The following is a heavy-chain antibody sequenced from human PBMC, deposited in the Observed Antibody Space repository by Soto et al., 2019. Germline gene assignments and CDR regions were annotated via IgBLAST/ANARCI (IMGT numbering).Heavy chain of an antibody. Sequence: GGSLRLSCAASGFTFSSYAVSWVRPAPGKGLEWVSAISGSGGSTYYADSVKGRFTISRDNSKNTLYLQMNSLRAEDTAVYYCAKVRRYSSSSGLVDYWGQGTLVTVSS. CDR3: AKVRRYSSSSGLVDY. J-gene: IGHJ4*02. CDR1: GFTFSSYA. D-gene: IGHD6-6*01. V-gene: IGHV3-23*01. CDR2: ISGSGGST.